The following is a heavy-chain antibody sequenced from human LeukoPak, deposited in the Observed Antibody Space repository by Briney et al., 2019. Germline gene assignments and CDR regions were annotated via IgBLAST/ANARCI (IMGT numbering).Heavy chain of an antibody. V-gene: IGHV5-51*01. CDR1: GYSFSAYW. D-gene: IGHD3-22*01. Sequence: GESLKTSCKGSGYSFSAYWIVWVRQMPGKGLEWMGLIYPGDSDTRYSPSFQGQVTISADKSISTAYLQWSSLKASDTAMYYCARHQRIGTMTYFDLWGRGTLVTVSS. J-gene: IGHJ2*01. CDR3: ARHQRIGTMTYFDL. CDR2: IYPGDSDT.